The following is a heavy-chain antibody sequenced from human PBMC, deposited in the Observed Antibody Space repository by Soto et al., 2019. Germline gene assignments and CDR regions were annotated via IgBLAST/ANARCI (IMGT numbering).Heavy chain of an antibody. V-gene: IGHV3-48*02. CDR1: GFTFNSYS. D-gene: IGHD6-6*01. Sequence: DVQLVESGGGLVQPGGSLRLSCEASGFTFNSYSMTWVRQAPGKGLEWLSYISSGSATIYYADSLKGRFTISRDNAKNSLYLQNTSLRDEDTAVYYCARDSASYSSSYGSYWYFDLWGRGTLVPVSS. J-gene: IGHJ2*01. CDR2: ISSGSATI. CDR3: ARDSASYSSSYGSYWYFDL.